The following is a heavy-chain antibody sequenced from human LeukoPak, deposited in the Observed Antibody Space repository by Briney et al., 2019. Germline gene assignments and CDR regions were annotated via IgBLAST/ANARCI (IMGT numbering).Heavy chain of an antibody. CDR1: GGSFSGYY. CDR3: ARSTWLLDK. D-gene: IGHD3-22*01. Sequence: SETLSLTCAVYGGSFSGYYWSWIRQPPGKGLEWIGEINHSGSTNYNPSLKSRVTISVDTSKNQFSLKLSSVTAADTAVYYCARSTWLLDKWGQGTLVTVSS. J-gene: IGHJ4*02. V-gene: IGHV4-34*01. CDR2: INHSGST.